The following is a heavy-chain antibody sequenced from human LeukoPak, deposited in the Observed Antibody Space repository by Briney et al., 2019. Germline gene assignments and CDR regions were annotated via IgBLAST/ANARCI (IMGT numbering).Heavy chain of an antibody. J-gene: IGHJ2*01. V-gene: IGHV3-53*01. D-gene: IGHD5/OR15-5a*01. CDR1: GFTVSSNY. CDR3: ARDWGVYGY. Sequence: GGSLRLSCAVSGFTVSSNYMSWVRQAPGKGLEWVSVIYSGGNTYYADSVKGRFTISRDNSKNTLYLQMNSLRAEDTAVYYCARDWGVYGYWGRGTLVTVSS. CDR2: IYSGGNT.